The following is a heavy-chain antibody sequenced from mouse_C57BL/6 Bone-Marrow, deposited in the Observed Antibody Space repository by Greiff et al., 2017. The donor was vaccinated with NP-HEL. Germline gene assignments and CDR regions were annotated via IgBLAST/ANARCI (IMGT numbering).Heavy chain of an antibody. CDR2: INPSNGGT. CDR1: GYTFTSSW. D-gene: IGHD3-2*02. J-gene: IGHJ2*01. CDR3: ARSGRDY. V-gene: IGHV1-53*01. Sequence: QVQLKQPGTELVKPGASGYTFTSSWMHWVKQRPGQGLEWIGNINPSNGGTNYNEKFKSKATLTVDKSSSTAYMQLSSLTSEDSAVYYCARSGRDYWGQGTTLTVSS.